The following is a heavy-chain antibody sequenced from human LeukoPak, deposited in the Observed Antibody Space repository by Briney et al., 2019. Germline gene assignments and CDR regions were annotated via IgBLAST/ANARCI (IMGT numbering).Heavy chain of an antibody. Sequence: SETLSLTCIVSGGSITSRSFYWGWIRQPPGKGLELIGSIYYSGTTHYNPSLKSRATLSVDTSKNQFSLNLSSVTAPDTAVYYCARHAWVGRTGFDYWGRGTLVTVSS. CDR2: IYYSGTT. J-gene: IGHJ4*02. V-gene: IGHV4-39*01. CDR3: ARHAWVGRTGFDY. CDR1: GGSITSRSFY. D-gene: IGHD2-8*02.